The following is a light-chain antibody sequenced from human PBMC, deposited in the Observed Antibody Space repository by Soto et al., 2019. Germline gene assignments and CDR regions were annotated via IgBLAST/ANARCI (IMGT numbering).Light chain of an antibody. CDR3: HQRSTWHPLA. J-gene: IGKJ3*01. Sequence: EIVLTQSPATLSLSVGEGATLSCRASQSVGSYLAWYQQKPGQAPRLLIYDTSNRATGIPPRFTGSGSATDFPVTISSLAPEDFALYYCHQRSTWHPLAFGPGTKVDIK. CDR2: DTS. V-gene: IGKV3-11*01. CDR1: QSVGSY.